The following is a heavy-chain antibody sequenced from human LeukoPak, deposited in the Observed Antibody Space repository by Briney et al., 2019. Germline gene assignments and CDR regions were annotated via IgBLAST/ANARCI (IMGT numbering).Heavy chain of an antibody. CDR2: IIPIFGTA. J-gene: IGHJ4*02. Sequence: ASVKVSCKASGGTFSSYAISWVRQAPGQGLEWMGGIIPIFGTANYAQKFQGRVTITADISTSTAYMELSSLRSEDTAVYYCARAPYAGERGRAFDYWGQGTLVTVSS. V-gene: IGHV1-69*06. CDR1: GGTFSSYA. D-gene: IGHD3-16*01. CDR3: ARAPYAGERGRAFDY.